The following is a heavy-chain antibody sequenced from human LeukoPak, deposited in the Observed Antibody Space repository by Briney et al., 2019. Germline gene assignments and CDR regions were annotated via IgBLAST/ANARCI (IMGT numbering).Heavy chain of an antibody. V-gene: IGHV1-2*02. CDR1: GCTFTGYY. J-gene: IGHJ4*02. CDR2: INPNSGGT. CDR3: ARILGNSPSDY. D-gene: IGHD4-23*01. Sequence: ASVKASCKASGCTFTGYYMHWVRQAPEQGLEWMGWINPNSGGTNYAQKFQGRVTMTRDTSISTAYMELSRLRSDDTAVYYCARILGNSPSDYWGQGTLVTVSS.